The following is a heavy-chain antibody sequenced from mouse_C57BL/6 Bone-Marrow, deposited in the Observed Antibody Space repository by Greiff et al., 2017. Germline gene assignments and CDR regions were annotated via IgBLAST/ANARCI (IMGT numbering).Heavy chain of an antibody. V-gene: IGHV6-3*01. CDR3: TPQAALRSPVDY. D-gene: IGHD1-1*01. CDR1: GFTFSNYW. J-gene: IGHJ2*01. CDR2: IRLKSDNYAT. Sequence: EVKLMESGGGLVQPGGSMKLSCVASGFTFSNYWMNWVRQSPEKGLEWVAQIRLKSDNYATHYAESVKGRFTISRDDSKSSVYLQMNNLRAEDTGIYYCTPQAALRSPVDYWGQGTTLTVSS.